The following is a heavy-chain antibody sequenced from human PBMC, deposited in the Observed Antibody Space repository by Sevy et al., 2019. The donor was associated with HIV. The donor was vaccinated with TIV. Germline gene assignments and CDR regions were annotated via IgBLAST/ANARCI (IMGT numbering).Heavy chain of an antibody. Sequence: GGSLRLSCVVSGITFSTYTMSWVRQAPGKGLEWVSSISDSGADTFYANSVMGRFTISRDNSKNILYLQMSSLSAEDTALYYCAKETLFMCTILHYFYNWGQGTLVTVSS. CDR1: GITFSTYT. CDR2: ISDSGADT. J-gene: IGHJ4*02. CDR3: AKETLFMCTILHYFYN. D-gene: IGHD3-9*01. V-gene: IGHV3-23*01.